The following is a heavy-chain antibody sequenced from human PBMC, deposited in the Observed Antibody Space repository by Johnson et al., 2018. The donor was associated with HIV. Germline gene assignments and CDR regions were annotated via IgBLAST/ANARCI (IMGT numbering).Heavy chain of an antibody. Sequence: QVQLVESGGGVVQPGGSLRLSCAASGFTFSSYWMSWVRQAPGKGLELVAVIWYDGSNKYYADSVKGRFTISRDNSKNTLYLQMNSLKTEDTAVYYCAREREDGPMIPGAFDIWGQGTMVTVSS. CDR3: AREREDGPMIPGAFDI. J-gene: IGHJ3*02. V-gene: IGHV3-33*08. D-gene: IGHD3-22*01. CDR2: IWYDGSNK. CDR1: GFTFSSYW.